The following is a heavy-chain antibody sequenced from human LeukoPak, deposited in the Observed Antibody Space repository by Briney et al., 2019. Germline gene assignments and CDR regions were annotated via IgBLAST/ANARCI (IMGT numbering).Heavy chain of an antibody. V-gene: IGHV4-34*01. Sequence: PSETLSLTCAVYGGSFSGYYWSWIRQPPGKGLEWIGEINHSGSTNYKPSLRSRVTISVDRPKKQFSLKLSSVNVADTAVYYCARGLPRNDFWSGFATYWSDPWGRGTLVTVSS. D-gene: IGHD3-3*01. CDR2: INHSGST. CDR1: GGSFSGYY. CDR3: ARGLPRNDFWSGFATYWSDP. J-gene: IGHJ5*02.